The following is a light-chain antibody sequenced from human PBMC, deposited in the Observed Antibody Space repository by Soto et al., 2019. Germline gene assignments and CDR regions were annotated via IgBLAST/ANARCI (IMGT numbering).Light chain of an antibody. CDR1: QSVSTSY. V-gene: IGKV3-20*01. J-gene: IGKJ1*01. Sequence: EMVLTQSPGTLSLSPGERATLSCRASQSVSTSYLAWYQHKPGQAPRLLIYGASRSATGIPDRFSGSGSGTDLTLTISRLEPEDFAVYYGQQCGSSPWTVGQGTKVEIK. CDR3: QQCGSSPWT. CDR2: GAS.